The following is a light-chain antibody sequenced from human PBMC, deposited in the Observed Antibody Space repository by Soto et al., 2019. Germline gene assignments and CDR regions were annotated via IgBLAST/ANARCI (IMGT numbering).Light chain of an antibody. Sequence: QSALAQPASVSGSPEQSITISCTGTSSDVGTYNLVSWYQQHPGKAPKLIIYEVTERPSGVSNRFSGSKFGNTASLTISGLLPEDEADYYCCSYTSSSTLGVFGGGTKLTVL. V-gene: IGLV2-14*02. CDR3: CSYTSSSTLGV. CDR2: EVT. J-gene: IGLJ2*01. CDR1: SSDVGTYNL.